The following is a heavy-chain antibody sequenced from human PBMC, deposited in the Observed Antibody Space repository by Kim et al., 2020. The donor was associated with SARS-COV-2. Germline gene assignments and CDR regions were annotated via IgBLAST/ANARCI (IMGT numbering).Heavy chain of an antibody. Sequence: SETLSLTCSVSGGSISSGGYYWSWIRQHPGKGLEWIGFIDYSGSSYYNSALQNRVAISIDTSKKQFSLKLTSVTAADTAVCYCARDRYSTTPWDYSSGMDVWGRGTTVTVSS. CDR2: IDYSGSS. V-gene: IGHV4-31*03. J-gene: IGHJ6*02. D-gene: IGHD2-2*01. CDR3: ARDRYSTTPWDYSSGMDV. CDR1: GGSISSGGYY.